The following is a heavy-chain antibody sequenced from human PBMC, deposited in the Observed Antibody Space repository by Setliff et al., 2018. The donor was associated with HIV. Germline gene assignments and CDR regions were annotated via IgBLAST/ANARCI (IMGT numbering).Heavy chain of an antibody. Sequence: SVKVSCKASGGTFSSYAISWVRQAPGQGLEWMGGFIPIFGTANYAQKFQGRVTITADESTSTAYMELSSLRSEDTSVYYCAKGRDYGDRGDAFDIWGQGTMVTISS. V-gene: IGHV1-69*13. J-gene: IGHJ3*02. CDR2: FIPIFGTA. CDR3: AKGRDYGDRGDAFDI. D-gene: IGHD4-17*01. CDR1: GGTFSSYA.